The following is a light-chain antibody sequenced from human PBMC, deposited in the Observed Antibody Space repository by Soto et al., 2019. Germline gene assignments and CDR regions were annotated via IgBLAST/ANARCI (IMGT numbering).Light chain of an antibody. Sequence: DIQLTQSPSFLSASVGDRVTITCRASQTISSWLAWYQQKPGKAPKLLIYKASTLKSGVPSRFSGSGSGTDFTLTISCLQSEDFATYYCQQYYSCPYTFGQGTKVDIK. J-gene: IGKJ2*01. CDR1: QTISSW. CDR3: QQYYSCPYT. CDR2: KAS. V-gene: IGKV1-5*03.